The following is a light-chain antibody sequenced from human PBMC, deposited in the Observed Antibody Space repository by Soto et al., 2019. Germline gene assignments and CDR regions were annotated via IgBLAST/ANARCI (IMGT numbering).Light chain of an antibody. CDR2: GNS. Sequence: QSVLTQPPSVSGAPGQRVTISCTGSSSNIGAGYYVHWYQQLPGTAPKLLIYGNSNRPSGVPDRFSGSKSGTSASLAITGLQAEDEADYYCQSYDSSLGDDVFGTGTKLTVL. J-gene: IGLJ1*01. V-gene: IGLV1-40*01. CDR1: SSNIGAGYY. CDR3: QSYDSSLGDDV.